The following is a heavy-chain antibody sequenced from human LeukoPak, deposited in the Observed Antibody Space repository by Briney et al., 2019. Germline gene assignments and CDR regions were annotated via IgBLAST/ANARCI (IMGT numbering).Heavy chain of an antibody. D-gene: IGHD3-3*01. J-gene: IGHJ4*02. CDR1: GGTFSSYA. V-gene: IGHV1-69*13. CDR3: ARDHDDFWSGYYTTPRGPFDY. Sequence: GASVKVSCKASGGTFSSYAISWVRQAPGQGLEWMGGIIPIFGTANYAQKFQGRVTITADESTSTAYMELSSLRSEDTAVYYCARDHDDFWSGYYTTPRGPFDYWAREPWSPSPQ. CDR2: IIPIFGTA.